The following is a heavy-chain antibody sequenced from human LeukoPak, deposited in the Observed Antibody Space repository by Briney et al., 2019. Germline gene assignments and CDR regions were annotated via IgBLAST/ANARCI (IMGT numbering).Heavy chain of an antibody. V-gene: IGHV1-2*02. CDR2: INPNSGGT. J-gene: IGHJ5*02. Sequence: ASVKVSCKASGYTFTGYYMHWVRQAPGRGLEWMGWINPNSGGTNYAQKFQGRVTMTRDTSISTAYMELSRLRSDDTAVYYCARATIRAIAAAGNHRFAFDPWGQGTLVTVSS. CDR1: GYTFTGYY. CDR3: ARATIRAIAAAGNHRFAFDP. D-gene: IGHD6-13*01.